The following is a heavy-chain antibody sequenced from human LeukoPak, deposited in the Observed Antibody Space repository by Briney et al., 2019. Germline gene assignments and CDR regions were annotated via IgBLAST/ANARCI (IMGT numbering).Heavy chain of an antibody. J-gene: IGHJ6*03. CDR2: INGDGTTT. Sequence: QPGGSLRLSCAASGFTFSNYWMHWVRQAPGKGLVWVSRINGDGTTTTYADSVKGRFTISRDNAENTLYLQMNSLRAEDTAVYYCASGVGHYYYYMDVWGKGTTVTVSS. V-gene: IGHV3-74*01. D-gene: IGHD3-16*01. CDR3: ASGVGHYYYYMDV. CDR1: GFTFSNYW.